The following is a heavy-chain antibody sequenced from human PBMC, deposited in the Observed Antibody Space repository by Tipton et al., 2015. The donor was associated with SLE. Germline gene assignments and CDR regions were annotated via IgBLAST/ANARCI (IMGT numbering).Heavy chain of an antibody. CDR1: EFTFSNTW. Sequence: SLRLSCAASEFTFSNTWMTWVRQAPGKGLEWVGRTRSKDDGGTTDYAAAVRGRFTISRDDSESTMYLEMSGLKTGDTAVYYCTTDSPFGYWGRGTLVTVSS. V-gene: IGHV3-15*01. CDR2: TRSKDDGGTT. CDR3: TTDSPFGY. J-gene: IGHJ4*02.